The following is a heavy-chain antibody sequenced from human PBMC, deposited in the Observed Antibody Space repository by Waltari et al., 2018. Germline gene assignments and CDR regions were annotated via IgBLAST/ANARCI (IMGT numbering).Heavy chain of an antibody. D-gene: IGHD3-9*01. Sequence: QVQLQQWGAGLLTPSETLSLTCAVYGGSFSGYYWSWIRQPPGKGLEWIGEINHSGSTNYNPSLKSRVTISVDTSKNQFSLKLSSVTAADTAVYYCARRGGPRYGKYYFDYWGQGTLVTVSS. CDR2: INHSGST. J-gene: IGHJ4*02. CDR3: ARRGGPRYGKYYFDY. CDR1: GGSFSGYY. V-gene: IGHV4-34*01.